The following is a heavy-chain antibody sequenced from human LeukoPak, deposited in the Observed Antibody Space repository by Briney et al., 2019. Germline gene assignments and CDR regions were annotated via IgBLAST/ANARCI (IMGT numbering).Heavy chain of an antibody. V-gene: IGHV3-53*01. J-gene: IGHJ4*02. CDR3: AKRARPFGGGFDY. CDR1: GFLVSSKY. CDR2: IYSGGRT. Sequence: GGSLRLSCAASGFLVSSKYMSWVRQAPGKGLEWVSVIYSGGRTSYADSVKGRFTISRDNSKNTLYLQMNSLRAEDTAVYYCAKRARPFGGGFDYWGQGTLVSVSS. D-gene: IGHD3-16*01.